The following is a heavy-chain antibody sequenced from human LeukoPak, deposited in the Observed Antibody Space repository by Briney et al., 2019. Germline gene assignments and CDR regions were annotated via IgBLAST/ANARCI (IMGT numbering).Heavy chain of an antibody. CDR2: IYENGGTS. J-gene: IGHJ4*02. CDR1: GFTFRSHA. V-gene: IGHV3-23*01. CDR3: AKDFRIGYSAHFDY. Sequence: GGSLRLSCVGSGFTFRSHAMSWVRQAPEKGLEFVSGIYENGGTSYYADSVKGRFSISRDNSKNTLYLQMDSLRGEDTAVYYCAKDFRIGYSAHFDYWGQGALVTVSS. D-gene: IGHD2-21*01.